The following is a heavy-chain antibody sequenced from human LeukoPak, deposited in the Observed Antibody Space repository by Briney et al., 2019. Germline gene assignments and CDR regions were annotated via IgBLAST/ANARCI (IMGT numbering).Heavy chain of an antibody. CDR2: IKQDGSEK. D-gene: IGHD2-15*01. CDR1: GFTFSSYW. J-gene: IGHJ3*02. V-gene: IGHV3-7*01. CDR3: ARDRTYCSGGRCYDLFDI. Sequence: GGSLRLSCAASGFTFSSYWMSWVRQAPGKGLEWVANIKQDGSEKYYVDSVKGRFIISRDSGKNSLYLQMDSLRAEDTAVYYCARDRTYCSGGRCYDLFDIWGQGTMVTVSS.